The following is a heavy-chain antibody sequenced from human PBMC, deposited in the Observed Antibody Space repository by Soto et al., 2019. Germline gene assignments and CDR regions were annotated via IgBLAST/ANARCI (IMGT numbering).Heavy chain of an antibody. CDR1: GYTFTGYY. D-gene: IGHD6-19*01. V-gene: IGHV1-2*04. J-gene: IGHJ6*02. CDR3: ARDPSGGQWLVYGMDV. CDR2: INPNSGGT. Sequence: ASVKVSCKASGYTFTGYYMHWVRQAPGQGLEWMGWINPNSGGTNYAQKFQGWVTVTRDTSISTAYMELSRLRSDDTAVYYCARDPSGGQWLVYGMDVWGQGTTVTAP.